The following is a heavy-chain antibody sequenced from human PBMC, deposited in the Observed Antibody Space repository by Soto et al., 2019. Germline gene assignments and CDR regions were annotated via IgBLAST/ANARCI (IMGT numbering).Heavy chain of an antibody. CDR1: GGSISSYY. V-gene: IGHV4-59*08. J-gene: IGHJ4*02. D-gene: IGHD6-13*01. Sequence: SSETLSLTCTVSGGSISSYYWSWIRQSPGEGLEYIGYVYYTGSANYNPSLKSRVTISIDTSKNQFSLKLPSVTAADTAVYYCARRVGSTAGYFDYWGKGTLVPVSS. CDR2: VYYTGSA. CDR3: ARRVGSTAGYFDY.